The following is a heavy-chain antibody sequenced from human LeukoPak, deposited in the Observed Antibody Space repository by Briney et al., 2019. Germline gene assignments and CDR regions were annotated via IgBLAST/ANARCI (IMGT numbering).Heavy chain of an antibody. D-gene: IGHD1-1*01. V-gene: IGHV4-61*01. CDR3: ARSKVLTNYFDP. J-gene: IGHJ5*02. Sequence: PSETLSLTCTVSGGSVNSGSYYWSWIRQPPGKGLEWIGYIYYSGSTNYNPSLKSRVTILLDTSKNQFSLKLSSVTAADTAVYFCARSKVLTNYFDPWGQGTLVTVSS. CDR1: GGSVNSGSYY. CDR2: IYYSGST.